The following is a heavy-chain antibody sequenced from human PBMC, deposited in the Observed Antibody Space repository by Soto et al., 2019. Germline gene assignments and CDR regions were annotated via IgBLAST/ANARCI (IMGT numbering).Heavy chain of an antibody. J-gene: IGHJ4*02. CDR1: GFTFDDYA. CDR2: ISWNSGSI. D-gene: IGHD4-17*01. Sequence: EVQLVESGGGLVQPGGSLRLSCAASGFTFDDYAMHWVRQAPGKGLEWVSGISWNSGSIGYADSVKGRFTISRDNAKNALYLQMNSLRAEDTALYYCAKSPSYYGDFDYWGQGTLVTVSS. V-gene: IGHV3-9*01. CDR3: AKSPSYYGDFDY.